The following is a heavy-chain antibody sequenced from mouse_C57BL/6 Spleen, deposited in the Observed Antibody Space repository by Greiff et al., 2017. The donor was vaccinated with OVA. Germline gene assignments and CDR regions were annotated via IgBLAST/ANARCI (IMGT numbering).Heavy chain of an antibody. Sequence: VHVKQSGAELVKPGASVKLSCTASGFNIKDYYMHWVKQRTEQGLEWIGRIDPEDGETKYAPKFQGKATITADTSSNTAYLQLSSLTSEDTAVYYCARKGVVTTDGWYFDVWGTGTTVTVSS. CDR2: IDPEDGET. CDR1: GFNIKDYY. J-gene: IGHJ1*03. CDR3: ARKGVVTTDGWYFDV. V-gene: IGHV14-2*01. D-gene: IGHD2-2*01.